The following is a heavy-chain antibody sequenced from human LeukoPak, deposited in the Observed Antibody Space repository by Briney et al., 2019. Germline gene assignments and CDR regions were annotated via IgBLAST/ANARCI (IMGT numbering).Heavy chain of an antibody. CDR3: ARPSYYYDCSGYYYDL. J-gene: IGHJ5*02. Sequence: SETLSLTCTVSGGSISSYYWSWIRQPPGKGLEWIGYIYYSGSTNYNPSLKSRVTISVDTSKNQFSLKLSSVTAADTAVYYCARPSYYYDCSGYYYDLWGQGTLVTVSS. CDR1: GGSISSYY. D-gene: IGHD3-22*01. V-gene: IGHV4-59*08. CDR2: IYYSGST.